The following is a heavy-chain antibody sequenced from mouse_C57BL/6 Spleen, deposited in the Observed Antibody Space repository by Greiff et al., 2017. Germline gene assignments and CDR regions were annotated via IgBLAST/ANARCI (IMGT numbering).Heavy chain of an antibody. CDR2: IDPEDGDT. J-gene: IGHJ2*01. Sequence: VQLQQSGAELVRPGASVKLSCTASGFNFTGYYMRWVKQRPEQGLEWIGRIDPEDGDTEYAPKFQGKATLTADTSSNTAYVQLSGLTSGDTTVYYCATGSGYLDYWGQGTTLTVSS. CDR3: ATGSGYLDY. CDR1: GFNFTGYY. D-gene: IGHD1-3*01. V-gene: IGHV14-1*01.